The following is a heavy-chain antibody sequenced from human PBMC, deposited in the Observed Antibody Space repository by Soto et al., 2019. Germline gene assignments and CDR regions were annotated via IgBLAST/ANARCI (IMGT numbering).Heavy chain of an antibody. Sequence: QVQLQESGPGLVKPSQTLSLTCTVSGGSISSGGYYWSWIRQHPGKGLEWIGYIYYSGSTYYNPSLKSRVTISVDTSKNQFSLKLSSVTAADTAVYYCAREKGSYYDSSGYYPPGYYGMDVWGQGTTVTVSS. V-gene: IGHV4-31*03. J-gene: IGHJ6*02. CDR1: GGSISSGGYY. D-gene: IGHD3-22*01. CDR3: AREKGSYYDSSGYYPPGYYGMDV. CDR2: IYYSGST.